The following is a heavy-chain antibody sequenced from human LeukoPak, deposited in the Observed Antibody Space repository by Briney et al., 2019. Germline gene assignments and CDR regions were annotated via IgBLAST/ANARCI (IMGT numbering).Heavy chain of an antibody. V-gene: IGHV3-23*01. CDR3: AKNGRGYSSDYFDY. Sequence: GGSLRLSCAASGFTFSSYAMSWVRQAPGKGLEWVSAISGSGGSTYYADSVKGRLTISRDNSKNTLYLQMNTLRAGDTAVYSCAKNGRGYSSDYFDYWGQGTLVTVSS. D-gene: IGHD5-18*01. CDR1: GFTFSSYA. CDR2: ISGSGGST. J-gene: IGHJ4*02.